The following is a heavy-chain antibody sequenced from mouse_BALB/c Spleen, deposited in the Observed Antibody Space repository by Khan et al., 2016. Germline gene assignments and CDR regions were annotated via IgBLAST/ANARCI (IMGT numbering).Heavy chain of an antibody. J-gene: IGHJ2*01. Sequence: EVQLQESGPGLVKPSQSLSLTCTVTGYSITSGYGWNWIRQFPGNKLEWMGYISYSGSTNYNPSLKSRISLTRDTSKNQFFLQLNSVTTEDTATDYWARTARIKYWGQGTTLTVSS. CDR2: ISYSGST. D-gene: IGHD1-2*01. CDR3: ARTARIKY. V-gene: IGHV3-2*02. CDR1: GYSITSGYG.